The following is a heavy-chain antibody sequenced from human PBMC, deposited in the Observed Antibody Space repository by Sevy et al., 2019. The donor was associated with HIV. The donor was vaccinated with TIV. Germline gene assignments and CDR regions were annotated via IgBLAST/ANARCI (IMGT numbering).Heavy chain of an antibody. CDR3: ARAQQVTMLVVIGGLYFDF. V-gene: IGHV3-7*01. CDR2: IKQDMSEK. CDR1: GFTISSYW. D-gene: IGHD3-22*01. J-gene: IGHJ4*02. Sequence: GGSLRLSCAASGFTISSYWMTWVRQAPGKGLEWVANIKQDMSEKYYADSAKGRFNISRDNARNTLYLQMESLRAEDTDAYYCARAQQVTMLVVIGGLYFDFWGQGTLVTVSS.